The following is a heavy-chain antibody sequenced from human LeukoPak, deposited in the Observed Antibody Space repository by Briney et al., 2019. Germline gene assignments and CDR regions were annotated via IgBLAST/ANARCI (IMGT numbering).Heavy chain of an antibody. J-gene: IGHJ4*02. CDR3: ARAGIGENYFDY. D-gene: IGHD1-26*01. CDR1: GFTFSRYW. V-gene: IGHV3-7*01. CDR2: IKEDGSEK. Sequence: GGSLRLSCAASGFTFSRYWMSWVRQAPGKGLEWVANIKEDGSEKYYVDSVKGRFTISRDNAKNSLYLQMNSLRAEDTAVYYCARAGIGENYFDYWGQGTLVTVSS.